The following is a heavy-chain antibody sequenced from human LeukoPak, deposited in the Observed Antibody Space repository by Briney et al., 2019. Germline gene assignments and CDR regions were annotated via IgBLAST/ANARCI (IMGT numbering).Heavy chain of an antibody. CDR2: IYTSGST. CDR1: GGSISSYY. V-gene: IGHV4-4*07. J-gene: IGHJ5*02. Sequence: NPSETLSLTCTVSGGSISSYYWSWIRQPAGKGLEWIGRIYTSGSTNYNPSLKSRVTMSVDTSKNQFSLKLSSVTAADTAVYYCAREREFGSGYYRNWFDPWGQGTLVTVSS. CDR3: AREREFGSGYYRNWFDP. D-gene: IGHD3-22*01.